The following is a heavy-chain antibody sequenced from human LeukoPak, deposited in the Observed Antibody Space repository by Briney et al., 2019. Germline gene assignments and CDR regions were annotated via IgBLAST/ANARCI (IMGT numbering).Heavy chain of an antibody. CDR2: INHSGST. J-gene: IGHJ3*02. CDR1: GGSFSGYY. CDR3: ARGGRGQWLLRALDI. Sequence: PSETLSLTCAVYGGSFSGYYWSWIRQPPGKGLEWIGEINHSGSTNYNPSLKSRVTISVDTSKNQFSLKLSSVTAADTAVYYCARGGRGQWLLRALDIWGQGTMVTVSS. D-gene: IGHD6-19*01. V-gene: IGHV4-34*01.